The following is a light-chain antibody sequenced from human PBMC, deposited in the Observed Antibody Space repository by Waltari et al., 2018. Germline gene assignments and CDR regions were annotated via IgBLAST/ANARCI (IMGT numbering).Light chain of an antibody. J-gene: IGLJ1*01. CDR1: SSDVGYYNY. CDR2: DVT. CDR3: SSYTTSGLYV. V-gene: IGLV2-14*03. Sequence: QSALTQPASLSGSPGQSITISCTGTSSDVGYYNYVSWYQHYPGKAPKLIIYDVTNRPSGVSSRFSGSNSGNTASLTISGLQAEDETDYYCSSYTTSGLYVFGSGTQVTVL.